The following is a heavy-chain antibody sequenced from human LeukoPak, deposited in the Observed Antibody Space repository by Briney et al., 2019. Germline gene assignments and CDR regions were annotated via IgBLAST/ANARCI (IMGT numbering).Heavy chain of an antibody. CDR2: IYYSGST. Sequence: SETLSLTCTASGGSISSYYWSWIRQPPGKGLEWIGYIYYSGSTNYNPSLKSRVTISVDTSKNQFSLKLSSVTAADTAVYYCARHRYCSSTSCYRSHFDYWGQGTLVTVSS. CDR1: GGSISSYY. D-gene: IGHD2-2*01. J-gene: IGHJ4*02. V-gene: IGHV4-59*08. CDR3: ARHRYCSSTSCYRSHFDY.